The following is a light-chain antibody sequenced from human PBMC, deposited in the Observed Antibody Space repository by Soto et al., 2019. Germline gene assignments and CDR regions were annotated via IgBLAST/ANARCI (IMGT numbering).Light chain of an antibody. J-gene: IGLJ1*01. CDR1: SRDIGTYNY. CDR2: EVS. CDR3: CSYAGSGTYV. Sequence: QSALTQPASVSGSPGQSIAISCTGASRDIGTYNYVSWYQQHPGKAPKLIIYEVSKRPSGVSNRFSGSKSGNTASLTISWLQAEDEADYYCCSYAGSGTYVFGTGTKVTVL. V-gene: IGLV2-23*02.